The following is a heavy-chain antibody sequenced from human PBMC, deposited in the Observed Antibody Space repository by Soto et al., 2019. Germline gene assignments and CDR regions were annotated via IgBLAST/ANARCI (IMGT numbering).Heavy chain of an antibody. CDR3: ARATTVTSSFFYYGLDV. Sequence: PSETLSLTCTVPGGSVNIGTYYWSWIRQPPGKGLEWIGFIHYSGSTNYNPSLKSRVTMSVDTSQNQFSLHLTSVIAADSASYFCARATTVTSSFFYYGLDVWGQGTTVTVSS. CDR1: GGSVNIGTYY. J-gene: IGHJ6*02. CDR2: IHYSGST. V-gene: IGHV4-61*01. D-gene: IGHD4-17*01.